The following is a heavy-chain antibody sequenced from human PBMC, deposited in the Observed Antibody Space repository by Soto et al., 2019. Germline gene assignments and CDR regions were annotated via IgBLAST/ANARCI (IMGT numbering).Heavy chain of an antibody. J-gene: IGHJ3*02. CDR1: GGTFSSYA. D-gene: IGHD2-15*01. CDR2: IIPIFGTA. Sequence: QVQLVQSGAEVKKPGSSVKVSCKASGGTFSSYAISWVRQAPGQGLEWMGGIIPIFGTANYAQKFQGRVTITADESTSTAYMELSSLRSEDTAVYYCARGHRGGPDHYDASDIWGQGTMVTVSS. V-gene: IGHV1-69*01. CDR3: ARGHRGGPDHYDASDI.